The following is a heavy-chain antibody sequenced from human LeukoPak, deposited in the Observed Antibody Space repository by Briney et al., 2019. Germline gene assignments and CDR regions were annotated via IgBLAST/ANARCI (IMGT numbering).Heavy chain of an antibody. Sequence: SVKVSCKASGSTFSSYTISWVRQAPGQGLEWRGRIIPILGIANYAQKFQGIVTITAHKSKSTAYMELSSLRSEDTAVYYCARDSGDRGYEFQRWGQGTLATVSS. CDR3: ARDSGDRGYEFQR. D-gene: IGHD7-27*01. CDR1: GSTFSSYT. CDR2: IIPILGIA. J-gene: IGHJ1*01. V-gene: IGHV1-69*04.